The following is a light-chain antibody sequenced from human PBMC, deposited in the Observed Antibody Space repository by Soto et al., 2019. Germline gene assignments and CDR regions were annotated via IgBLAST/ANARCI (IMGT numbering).Light chain of an antibody. CDR3: QSYDSSLSGYV. Sequence: QSVLTQPPSVSGAPGRTVIIPGSGSSSNLGAPYNVNWFRQLQGTVPRLLIYGNNNRPSGAPARFSCSTSGTSTSLAIAGVRAEDEADYYCQSYDSSLSGYVFGTGSKVTVL. J-gene: IGLJ1*01. V-gene: IGLV1-40*01. CDR2: GNN. CDR1: SSNLGAPYN.